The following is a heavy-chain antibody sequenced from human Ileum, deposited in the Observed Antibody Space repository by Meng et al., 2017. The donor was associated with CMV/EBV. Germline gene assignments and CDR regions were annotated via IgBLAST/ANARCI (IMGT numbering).Heavy chain of an antibody. CDR1: GFSLSTNGVG. Sequence: PPLTQPPPTLPRTCTYSGFSLSTNGVGVGWIRQPPGQALEWLALIYWDDTKRYSPSLKSRLTISKDTSKNQVVLTMTNTDTVDTATYYCANRRGSGWYETYFDSWGQGTLVTVSS. D-gene: IGHD6-19*01. J-gene: IGHJ4*02. CDR2: IYWDDTK. V-gene: IGHV2-5*02. CDR3: ANRRGSGWYETYFDS.